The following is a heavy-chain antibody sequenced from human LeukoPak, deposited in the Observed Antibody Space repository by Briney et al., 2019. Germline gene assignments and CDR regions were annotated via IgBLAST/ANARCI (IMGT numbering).Heavy chain of an antibody. CDR3: ARVPAGDYYYGMDV. Sequence: MGWMNPNSANTGYAQKFQGRVTMTRNTSISTAYMELSSLRSEDTAVYYCARVPAGDYYYGMDVWGQGTTVTVSS. J-gene: IGHJ6*02. D-gene: IGHD2-2*01. CDR2: MNPNSANT. V-gene: IGHV1-8*01.